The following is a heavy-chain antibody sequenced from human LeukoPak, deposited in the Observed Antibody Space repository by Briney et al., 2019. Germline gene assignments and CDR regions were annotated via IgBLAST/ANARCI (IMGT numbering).Heavy chain of an antibody. J-gene: IGHJ4*02. V-gene: IGHV1-8*02. CDR2: MNPNSGNT. Sequence: ASVKVSCKASGYTFTSYYMHWVRQATGQGLEWMGWMNPNSGNTGYAQKFQGRVTMTRNTSISTAYMELSSLRSEDTAVYYCARGSGGYSSSWYYFDYWGQGTLVTVSS. CDR1: GYTFTSYY. CDR3: ARGSGGYSSSWYYFDY. D-gene: IGHD6-13*01.